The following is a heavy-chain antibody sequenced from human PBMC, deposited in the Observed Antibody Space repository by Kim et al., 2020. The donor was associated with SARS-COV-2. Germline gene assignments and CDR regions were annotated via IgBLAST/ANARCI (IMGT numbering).Heavy chain of an antibody. CDR3: TADPQYYDSNAYYYPASLPLY. D-gene: IGHD3-22*01. V-gene: IGHV3-15*01. CDR2: IKTKAEGGTA. CDR1: GFTFRNAW. J-gene: IGHJ4*02. Sequence: GGSLRLSCAASGFTFRNAWMSWVRQAPGKGLEWVGLIKTKAEGGTAHYAAPVKGRFTISTDDSESTLYLQMISLKTEDTAVYYCTADPQYYDSNAYYYPASLPLYWGQGTQVTVSS.